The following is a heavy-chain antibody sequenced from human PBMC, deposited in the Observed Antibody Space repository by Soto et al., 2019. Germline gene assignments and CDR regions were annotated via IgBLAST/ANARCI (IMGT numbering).Heavy chain of an antibody. CDR3: AKLQSTAGTDY. V-gene: IGHV3-23*01. Sequence: GGSLRLSCAASGFTFRSYGMSWVRQAPGEGLEWVSSVTGNGASTYYANSVKGRFTIYRDNSKNTLYLQMSSLRAEDTALYYCAKLQSTAGTDYWGQGTLVTVSS. D-gene: IGHD6-13*01. J-gene: IGHJ4*02. CDR2: VTGNGAST. CDR1: GFTFRSYG.